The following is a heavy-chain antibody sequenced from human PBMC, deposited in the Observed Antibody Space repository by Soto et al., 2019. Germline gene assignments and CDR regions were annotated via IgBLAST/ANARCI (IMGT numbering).Heavy chain of an antibody. V-gene: IGHV4-30-4*01. CDR3: ARSGDGGTPYPSFFWFDP. D-gene: IGHD1-26*01. CDR1: GGSISSGDYY. Sequence: QVQLQESGPGLVKPSQTLSLTCTVSGGSISSGDYYLTWIRQPPGKGQEWIGYIDYSGSTYYNPSLKGRLTLSVDTSKNKFSLKLSSVTAADTAVYYCARSGDGGTPYPSFFWFDPWGQGTLVTVSS. CDR2: IDYSGST. J-gene: IGHJ5*02.